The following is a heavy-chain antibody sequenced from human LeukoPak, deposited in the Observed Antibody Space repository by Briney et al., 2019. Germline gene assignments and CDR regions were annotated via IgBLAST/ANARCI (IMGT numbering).Heavy chain of an antibody. V-gene: IGHV3-48*03. Sequence: PGGSLRLSCAASGLTFSSYEMNWVRQAPGKGLEWVSYISSSGSTIYYADSVRGRFTLSRDNAKNSLYLQMNSLRVEDTAIYYCAREVAVTGTPSLDNWGQGTLVTVSS. CDR3: AREVAVTGTPSLDN. D-gene: IGHD6-19*01. CDR1: GLTFSSYE. CDR2: ISSSGSTI. J-gene: IGHJ4*02.